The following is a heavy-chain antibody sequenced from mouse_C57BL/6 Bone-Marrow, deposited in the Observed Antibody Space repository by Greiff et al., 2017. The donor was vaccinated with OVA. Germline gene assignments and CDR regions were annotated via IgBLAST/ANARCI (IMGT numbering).Heavy chain of an antibody. CDR3: ARSGWLRVRFAY. Sequence: QVQLQQPGAELVKPGASVKLSCTASGYTFTSYWMQWVKQRPGQGLEWIGEIDPSDSYTNYNQKFKGKATLTVDTSSSTAYMQLSSLTSEDSAVYYCARSGWLRVRFAYWGQGTLVAVSA. D-gene: IGHD2-3*01. V-gene: IGHV1-50*01. CDR2: IDPSDSYT. J-gene: IGHJ3*01. CDR1: GYTFTSYW.